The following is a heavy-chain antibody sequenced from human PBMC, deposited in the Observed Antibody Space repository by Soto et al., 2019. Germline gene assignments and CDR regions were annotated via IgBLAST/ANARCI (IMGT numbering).Heavy chain of an antibody. D-gene: IGHD3-22*01. J-gene: IGHJ4*02. V-gene: IGHV1-46*01. CDR2: IDPSGNGT. CDR1: GHTLINYY. Sequence: QVQLVQSGAEVKKPGASVKVSCKASGHTLINYYMHWVRQAPRQGLDWLGKIDPSGNGTSYAERFQGRITLTSDTSTNTVYVELSSLRSEDTAIYYCAINYYDSSAYLYWGQGTLVTVSS. CDR3: AINYYDSSAYLY.